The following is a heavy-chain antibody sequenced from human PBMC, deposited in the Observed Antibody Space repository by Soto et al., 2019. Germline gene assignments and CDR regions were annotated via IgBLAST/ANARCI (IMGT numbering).Heavy chain of an antibody. CDR3: ARGPLYCSGGSCYSHFDY. D-gene: IGHD2-15*01. CDR2: ISSSSSNI. CDR1: GFTFSSYS. J-gene: IGHJ4*02. V-gene: IGHV3-48*02. Sequence: EVQLVESGGGLVQPGGSLRLSCAASGFTFSSYSMNWVRQAPGKGLEWVSDISSSSSNIYDADSVNGRFTISRDNAKNSLYQQMNSLRDEDTAMYYCARGPLYCSGGSCYSHFDYWGQGTLVTVSS.